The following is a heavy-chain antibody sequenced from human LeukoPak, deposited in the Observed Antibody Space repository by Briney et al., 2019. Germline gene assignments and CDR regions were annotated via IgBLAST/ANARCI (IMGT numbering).Heavy chain of an antibody. CDR3: AKGSLRVVPSATFDY. CDR1: GFPFSAYA. D-gene: IGHD2-2*01. Sequence: GGSLRLSCAASGFPFSAYAMSWVRQAPGKGLEWVSAISGSGGSTYYADSVKGRFTISRDNSKNTLYLQMHSLRAEDTAVYYCAKGSLRVVPSATFDYWGQGTLVTVSS. J-gene: IGHJ4*02. V-gene: IGHV3-23*01. CDR2: ISGSGGST.